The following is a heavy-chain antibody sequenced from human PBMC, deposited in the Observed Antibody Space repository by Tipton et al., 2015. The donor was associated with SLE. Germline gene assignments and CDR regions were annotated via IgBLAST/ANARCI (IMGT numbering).Heavy chain of an antibody. Sequence: TLSLTCTVSGGSISSHYWSWIRQPPGKGLEWIGHIYTSGSTNYNPSLKSRVTISVDTSKNQFSLKLSSVTAADTAVYYCARVRAVAGTIFDAFDIWGQGTMVTVSS. CDR1: GGSISSHY. CDR2: IYTSGST. J-gene: IGHJ3*02. V-gene: IGHV4-4*08. D-gene: IGHD6-19*01. CDR3: ARVRAVAGTIFDAFDI.